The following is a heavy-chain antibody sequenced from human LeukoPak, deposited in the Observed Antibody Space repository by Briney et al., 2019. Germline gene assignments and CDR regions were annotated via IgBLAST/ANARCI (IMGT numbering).Heavy chain of an antibody. V-gene: IGHV3-30-3*01. D-gene: IGHD2-2*01. CDR1: GFTFSSYA. CDR3: ARDLGCSSTSCYSSYYYYMDV. CDR2: ISYDGSNK. J-gene: IGHJ6*03. Sequence: GGSLRLSCAASGFTFSSYAMHWVRQAPGKGLEWVAVISYDGSNKYYADSVKGRFTISRDNSKNTLYLQMNSLRAEDTAVYYCARDLGCSSTSCYSSYYYYMDVWGKGTTVTVSS.